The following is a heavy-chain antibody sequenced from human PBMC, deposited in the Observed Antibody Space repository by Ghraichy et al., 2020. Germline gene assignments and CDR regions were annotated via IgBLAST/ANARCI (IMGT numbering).Heavy chain of an antibody. D-gene: IGHD3-22*01. J-gene: IGHJ4*02. CDR1: GFSLTTSGVG. CDR2: IYGDDDK. CDR3: VHTSTGTFFDSSVRRAFDY. Sequence: SGPTLVKPAQTLTLTCSFSGFSLTTSGVGVGWIRQPPGKALEWLALIYGDDDKHYTPSLKGRLTITKDTSGNHVVLTMTNLDPVDTATYYCVHTSTGTFFDSSVRRAFDYWGQGTLVTVAS. V-gene: IGHV2-5*02.